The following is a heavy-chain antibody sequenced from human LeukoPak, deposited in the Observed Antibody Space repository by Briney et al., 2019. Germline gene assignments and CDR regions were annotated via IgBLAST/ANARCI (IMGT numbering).Heavy chain of an antibody. V-gene: IGHV3-7*03. Sequence: GGSLRLSCAASGFTFSSYWMSWVRQAPGKGLEWVGSIKQDGSEKYYVDSVKGRFTISRDNSKNILYLQMNSLRADDTALYYCAKDGNYLDSSGYLIPFDYWGLGTLVTVSS. CDR3: AKDGNYLDSSGYLIPFDY. CDR1: GFTFSSYW. J-gene: IGHJ4*02. CDR2: IKQDGSEK. D-gene: IGHD3-22*01.